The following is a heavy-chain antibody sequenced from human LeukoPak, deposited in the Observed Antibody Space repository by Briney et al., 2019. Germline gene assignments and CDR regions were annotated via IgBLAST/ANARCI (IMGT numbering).Heavy chain of an antibody. V-gene: IGHV1-69*06. CDR1: GGTFSSYA. Sequence: SVKVSCKASGGTFSSYAISWVRQAPGQGLEWMGGIIPIFGTANYAQKFQGRVTITADKSTSTAYMELSSLRSEDTAVYYCARDGHDYGGNFYFDHWGQGTLVTVSS. J-gene: IGHJ4*02. CDR3: ARDGHDYGGNFYFDH. D-gene: IGHD4-23*01. CDR2: IIPIFGTA.